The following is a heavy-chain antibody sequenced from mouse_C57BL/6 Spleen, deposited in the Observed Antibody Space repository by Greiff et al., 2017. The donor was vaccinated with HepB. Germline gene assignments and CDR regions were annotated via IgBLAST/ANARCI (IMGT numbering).Heavy chain of an antibody. Sequence: EVKLLESGPGLVKPSQSLSLTCSVTGYSITSGYYWNWIRQFPGNKLEWMGYISYDGSNNYNPSLKNRISITRDTSKNQFFLKLNSVTTEDTATYYCARGDYLFAYWGQGTLVTVSA. D-gene: IGHD5-5*01. V-gene: IGHV3-6*01. CDR3: ARGDYLFAY. CDR2: ISYDGSN. CDR1: GYSITSGYY. J-gene: IGHJ3*01.